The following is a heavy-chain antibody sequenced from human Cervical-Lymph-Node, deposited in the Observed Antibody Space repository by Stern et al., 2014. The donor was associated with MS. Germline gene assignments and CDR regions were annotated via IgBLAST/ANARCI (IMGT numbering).Heavy chain of an antibody. CDR1: GGTFTNYA. D-gene: IGHD2-21*02. V-gene: IGHV1-69*01. CDR2: IIPIFGTA. CDR3: ATDIGVTDTAGYFEY. J-gene: IGHJ4*02. Sequence: QMQLVQSGAEVKKTGSSVRVSCKTSGGTFTNYAFRWVRQAPGQGPEWMGGIIPIFGTANYAQKFQGRVTIIADESRSTTYMELSSLRPEDTAVYYCATDIGVTDTAGYFEYWGQGTLVTVSS.